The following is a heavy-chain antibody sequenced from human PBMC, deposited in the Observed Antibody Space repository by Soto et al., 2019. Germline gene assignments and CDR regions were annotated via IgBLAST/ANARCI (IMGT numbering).Heavy chain of an antibody. CDR2: IYSGGST. Sequence: WGSLRLSCAASGFTVSSNYMSWVRQAPGKGLEWVSVIYSGGSTYYADSVKGRFTISRDNSKNTLYLHMNSLRAEDTAVYYCARSRIAVAGTYDYYYGMDVWGQVTTVPVSS. CDR1: GFTVSSNY. D-gene: IGHD6-19*01. J-gene: IGHJ6*02. V-gene: IGHV3-53*01. CDR3: ARSRIAVAGTYDYYYGMDV.